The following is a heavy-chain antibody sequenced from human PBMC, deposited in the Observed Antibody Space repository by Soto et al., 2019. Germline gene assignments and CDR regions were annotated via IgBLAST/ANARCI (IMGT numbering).Heavy chain of an antibody. V-gene: IGHV4-34*01. CDR3: ARTSWGDTADY. D-gene: IGHD5-18*01. CDR1: GGSFSGYY. J-gene: IGHJ4*02. CDR2: INDSGST. Sequence: QVQLQQWGAGLLKPSETLSLTCAVYGGSFSGYYWSWIRQPPGKGLEWIGEINDSGSTNYNPSLKSRVTISVDTSKNQFSLKLSSVTAADTAVYYWARTSWGDTADYWGQGTLVTVSS.